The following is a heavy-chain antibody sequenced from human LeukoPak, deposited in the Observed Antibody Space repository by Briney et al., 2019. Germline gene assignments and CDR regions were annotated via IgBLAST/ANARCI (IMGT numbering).Heavy chain of an antibody. CDR1: GGSINSYY. J-gene: IGHJ5*02. CDR2: IYYSGRT. V-gene: IGHV4-59*12. D-gene: IGHD2-15*01. Sequence: SETLSLTCTVSGGSINSYYWSWIRQPPGKGLEWIGYIYYSGRTNYNPFLRSRVTISVDRSRNQYSLELRSVTAADTAVYYCAWTGGSCYLCDWFDPWGQGTLVTVSS. CDR3: AWTGGSCYLCDWFDP.